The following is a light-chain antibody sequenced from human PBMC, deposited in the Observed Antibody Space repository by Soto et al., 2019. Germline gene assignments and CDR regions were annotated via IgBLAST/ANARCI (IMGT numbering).Light chain of an antibody. J-gene: IGKJ2*01. CDR1: QTITRY. CDR2: AAS. V-gene: IGKV1-39*01. Sequence: DIPMTQSPSSLSASVGDRVTITCRANQTITRYLNWYQQKPGTAPKLLIYAASSLQEGVPSRFRGSGSGTDFTLTISNLQPEDFAAYSCQQSFSFPVTFGQGTKLEI. CDR3: QQSFSFPVT.